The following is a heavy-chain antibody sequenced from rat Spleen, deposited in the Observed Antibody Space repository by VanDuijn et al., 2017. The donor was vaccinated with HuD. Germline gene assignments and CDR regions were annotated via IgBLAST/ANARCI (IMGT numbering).Heavy chain of an antibody. CDR3: VRERVPGFAFYFDY. V-gene: IGHV2S12*01. J-gene: IGHJ2*01. CDR2: ISTGGNN. D-gene: IGHD1-4*01. Sequence: QVQLKESGPGLVQPSQTLSLTCTVSGFSLTSNGVSWVRQPPGKGLEWIAAISTGGNNYYNSGIKSRLGISRDTSKSQVFLKMNSLQTEDTAIYFCVRERVPGFAFYFDYWGQGVMVTVSS. CDR1: GFSLTSNG.